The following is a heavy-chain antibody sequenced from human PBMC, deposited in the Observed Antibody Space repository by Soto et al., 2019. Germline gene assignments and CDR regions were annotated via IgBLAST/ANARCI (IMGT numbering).Heavy chain of an antibody. V-gene: IGHV4-34*01. CDR1: GGSFSGYY. J-gene: IGHJ6*03. CDR2: INHSGST. Sequence: SETLSLTCAVYGGSFSGYYWSWIRQPPGKGLEWIGEINHSGSTNYNPSLKSRVTISVDTSKNQFSLKLSSVTAADTAVYYCARYPASSSWYYYYYMDVWGKGTTVTVSS. D-gene: IGHD6-13*01. CDR3: ARYPASSSWYYYYYMDV.